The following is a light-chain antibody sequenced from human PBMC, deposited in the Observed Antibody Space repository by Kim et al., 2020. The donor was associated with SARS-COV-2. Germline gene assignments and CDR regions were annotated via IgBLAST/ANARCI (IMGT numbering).Light chain of an antibody. CDR1: ENIDSD. CDR3: QQRSNWPLT. Sequence: LSPGERATLSCRASENIDSDLAWYQQRPGQPPRLLIYGASSKATGIPGRFSGSGSGTDFTLTISSLEPEDFAVYYCQQRSNWPLTFGGGTKVDIK. V-gene: IGKV3-11*01. J-gene: IGKJ4*01. CDR2: GAS.